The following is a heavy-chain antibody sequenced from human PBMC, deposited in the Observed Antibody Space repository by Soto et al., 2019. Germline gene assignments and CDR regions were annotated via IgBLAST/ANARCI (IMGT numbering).Heavy chain of an antibody. D-gene: IGHD1-7*01. CDR3: ARDSELELAPGLDY. V-gene: IGHV3-30-3*01. J-gene: IGHJ4*02. Sequence: PGGSLRLSCAASGFTFSSYAMHWVRQAPGKGLEWVAVISYDGSNKYYADSVKGRFTISRDNSKNTLYLQMNSLRAEDTAVYYCARDSELELAPGLDYWGQGTPVTVSS. CDR2: ISYDGSNK. CDR1: GFTFSSYA.